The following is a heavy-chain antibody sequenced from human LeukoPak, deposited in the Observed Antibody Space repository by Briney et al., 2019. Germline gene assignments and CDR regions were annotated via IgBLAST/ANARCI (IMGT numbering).Heavy chain of an antibody. D-gene: IGHD3-10*01. CDR2: IWYDGSRE. CDR3: ARDLLVRGVGDAFDI. CDR1: GLTLSSHG. Sequence: AGSLTLSCTASGLTLSSHGRHWVRQAPGKGLEWVANIWYDGSREHYADSVKGRFTISRESSTNTLYLQMNSLRAEDTAIYYCARDLLVRGVGDAFDIWGQGTMVSVSS. J-gene: IGHJ3*02. V-gene: IGHV3-33*01.